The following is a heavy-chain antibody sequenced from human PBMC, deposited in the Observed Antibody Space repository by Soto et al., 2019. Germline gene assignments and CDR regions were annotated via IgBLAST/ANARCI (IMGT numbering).Heavy chain of an antibody. V-gene: IGHV4-59*01. CDR3: ARDMPYGAGSLAGCDY. J-gene: IGHJ4*02. D-gene: IGHD1-26*01. CDR2: VYHSGTT. Sequence: XGTLSLTCSVSGVSITGSYWSWMRQPPGKTLEWIGYVYHSGTTTYNPSLKSRVSISVDTSKNQFSLRLTSVIAADTAVYYCARDMPYGAGSLAGCDYWGQGILVTV. CDR1: GVSITGSY.